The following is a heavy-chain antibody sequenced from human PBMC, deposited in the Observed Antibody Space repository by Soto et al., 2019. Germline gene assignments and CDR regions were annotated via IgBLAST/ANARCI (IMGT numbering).Heavy chain of an antibody. CDR1: GFTFSGQA. J-gene: IGHJ4*02. Sequence: EVQLLESGGGLVQPGGSLRLSCAASGFTFSGQAMSWVRQAPGKGLEWVSAIGDSGGSTYYADSVKGRFTISRDNSKNTLYLQMNSLRAEDTAVYYCAKGADYGDYTYFDYWGQGILVTVSS. CDR3: AKGADYGDYTYFDY. D-gene: IGHD4-17*01. V-gene: IGHV3-23*01. CDR2: IGDSGGST.